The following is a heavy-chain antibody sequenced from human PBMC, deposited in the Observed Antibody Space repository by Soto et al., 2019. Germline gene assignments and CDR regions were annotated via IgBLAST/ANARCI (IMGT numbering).Heavy chain of an antibody. Sequence: QVQLQESGPGLVKPSQTLSLTCTVSGGSISSGGYYWSWIRQHPGKGLEWIGYIYYSGSTYYNPSLKSRATISVDASKNQFSLKLSSVTAADTAVYYCARGRVVVVVAATRSWFDPWGQGTLVTVSS. V-gene: IGHV4-31*03. D-gene: IGHD2-15*01. CDR3: ARGRVVVVVAATRSWFDP. J-gene: IGHJ5*02. CDR1: GGSISSGGYY. CDR2: IYYSGST.